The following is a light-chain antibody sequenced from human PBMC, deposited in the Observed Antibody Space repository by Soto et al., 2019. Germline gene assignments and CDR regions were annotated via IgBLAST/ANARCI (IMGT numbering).Light chain of an antibody. CDR3: QQYGSSPST. V-gene: IGKV3-20*01. CDR2: GAS. CDR1: QSVRNY. J-gene: IGKJ4*01. Sequence: EIVLTQSPATLSLSPGETVTLSCRASQSVRNYLAWYQQKPGQAPRLLIYGASSRATGIPDRFSGSGSGTDFTLTISRLEPEDFAVYYCQQYGSSPSTFGGGTKVDIK.